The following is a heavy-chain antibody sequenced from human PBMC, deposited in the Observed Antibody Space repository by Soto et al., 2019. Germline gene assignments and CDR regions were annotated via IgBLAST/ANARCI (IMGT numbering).Heavy chain of an antibody. CDR3: AKDMAGFHWSGYQDY. V-gene: IGHV3-43*01. CDR2: ISWDGGST. Sequence: GESLKISCAASGFTFDDYTMHWVRQAPGKGLEWVSLISWDGGSTYYADSVKGRFTISRDNSKNSLYLQMNGLRTEDTALYYCAKDMAGFHWSGYQDYWGQGTLVTVSS. J-gene: IGHJ4*02. CDR1: GFTFDDYT. D-gene: IGHD3-3*01.